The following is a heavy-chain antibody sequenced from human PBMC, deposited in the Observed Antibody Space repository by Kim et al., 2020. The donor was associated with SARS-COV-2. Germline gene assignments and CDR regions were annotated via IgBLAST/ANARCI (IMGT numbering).Heavy chain of an antibody. Sequence: YPDAVKGRFPISKDNSKTTLYLQMNSLRAEDTAVYYCARATGYSSSFDYWGQGTLVTVSS. CDR3: ARATGYSSSFDY. V-gene: IGHV3-53*01. D-gene: IGHD6-13*01. J-gene: IGHJ4*02.